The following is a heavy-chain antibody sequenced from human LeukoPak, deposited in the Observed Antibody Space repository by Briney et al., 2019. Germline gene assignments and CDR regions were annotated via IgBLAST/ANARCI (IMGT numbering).Heavy chain of an antibody. CDR3: ARATHCSGGSCGSDY. Sequence: SETLSLTCAVYGGSFSGYYWSWIRQPPGKGLEWIGEINHSGSTNYNPSLKSRVTISVDTSKNQFSLKLSSVTAADTAVYYCARATHCSGGSCGSDYWGQGTLVTVSS. V-gene: IGHV4-34*01. J-gene: IGHJ4*02. D-gene: IGHD2-15*01. CDR1: GGSFSGYY. CDR2: INHSGST.